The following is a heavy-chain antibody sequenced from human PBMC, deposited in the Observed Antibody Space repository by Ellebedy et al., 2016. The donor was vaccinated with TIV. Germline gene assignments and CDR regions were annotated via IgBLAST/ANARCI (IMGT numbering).Heavy chain of an antibody. J-gene: IGHJ4*02. CDR2: IDWDDDK. CDR3: ARHYYDSSGYYYDYFDY. Sequence: SGPTLVXPTQTLTLTCTFSGFSLSTSGMCVSWIRQPPGKALEWLALIDWDDDKYYSTSLKTRLTISKDTSKNQVVLTMTNMDPVDTATYYCARHYYDSSGYYYDYFDYWGQGTLVTVSS. CDR1: GFSLSTSGMC. V-gene: IGHV2-70*01. D-gene: IGHD3-22*01.